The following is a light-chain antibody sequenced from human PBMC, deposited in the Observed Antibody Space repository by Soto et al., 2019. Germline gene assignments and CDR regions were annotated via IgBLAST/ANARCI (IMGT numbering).Light chain of an antibody. CDR1: QSVSSSY. CDR2: GAS. Sequence: EIGLTQSPGTLSLSPGERATLSCRASQSVSSSYLAWYQQKPGQAPRLLIYGASSRATGIPDRFSGSESGTDFTLTISRLEPEDFVVYYCQQYGNSPFTFGQGTRLEIK. CDR3: QQYGNSPFT. V-gene: IGKV3-20*01. J-gene: IGKJ5*01.